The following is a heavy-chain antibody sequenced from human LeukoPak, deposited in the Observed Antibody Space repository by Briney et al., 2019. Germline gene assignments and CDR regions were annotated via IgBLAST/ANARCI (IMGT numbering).Heavy chain of an antibody. Sequence: SETLSLTCTVSGGSISSYYWSWIRQPPGKGLEWIGYIYYSGSTNYNPSLKSRVTISVDTSKNQFSLKLSSVTAADTAVYYCARGSYSQRCFDYWGQGTLVTVSS. CDR1: GGSISSYY. CDR3: ARGSYSQRCFDY. V-gene: IGHV4-59*01. J-gene: IGHJ4*02. CDR2: IYYSGST. D-gene: IGHD1-26*01.